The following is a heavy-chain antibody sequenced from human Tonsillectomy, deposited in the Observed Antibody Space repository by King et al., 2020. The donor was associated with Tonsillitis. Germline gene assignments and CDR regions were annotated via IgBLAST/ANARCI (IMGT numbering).Heavy chain of an antibody. J-gene: IGHJ3*01. CDR2: INHGGST. Sequence: QVQLQQWGAGLLKPSETLSLTCAVYSGSFSDYYWSWIRQPPGKGLEWIGEINHGGSTNYNSSLKSRVLISVDTSREHFSLNLNSVTAADTAVYYCAREGRAEGRTSGAFDVWGQGTMVTVS. D-gene: IGHD2-2*01. CDR1: SGSFSDYY. CDR3: AREGRAEGRTSGAFDV. V-gene: IGHV4-34*01.